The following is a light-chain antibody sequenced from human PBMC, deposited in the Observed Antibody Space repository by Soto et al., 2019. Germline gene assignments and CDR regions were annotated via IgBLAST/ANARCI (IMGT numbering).Light chain of an antibody. Sequence: EIVLTQSPGTLPLSPGERATLSCRASQSVSSSHLAWYQQKPGQAPRLLIYGASTRATGSPARFSGSGSGTEFTLTISSLQSEDFAVYYCQHYNTWPWTFGQGTKVDIK. J-gene: IGKJ1*01. CDR1: QSVSSSH. V-gene: IGKV3-15*01. CDR2: GAS. CDR3: QHYNTWPWT.